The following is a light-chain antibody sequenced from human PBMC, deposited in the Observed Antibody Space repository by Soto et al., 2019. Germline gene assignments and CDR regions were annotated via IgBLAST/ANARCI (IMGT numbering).Light chain of an antibody. Sequence: QPVLTQPPSVSGAPGQRVTISCTGSSSNIGAGYDVHWYQQLPGTGTKLLIYGNSNRPSGVPDRFSGSKSGTSASLAITGLQAEDEADYYCQSYDSSLSGYVVFGGGTQLTVL. J-gene: IGLJ2*01. CDR1: SSNIGAGYD. V-gene: IGLV1-40*01. CDR3: QSYDSSLSGYVV. CDR2: GNS.